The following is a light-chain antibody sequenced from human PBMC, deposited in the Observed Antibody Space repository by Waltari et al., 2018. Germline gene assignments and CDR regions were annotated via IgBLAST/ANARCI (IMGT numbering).Light chain of an antibody. J-gene: IGLJ2*01. CDR3: ATWDDRLTAV. Sequence: WYQQLPGTSSKLLIFGNNHRPSGVPPGFSCSKSATAAPLATRGLRPEDEAADYCATWDDRLTAVFGGGTKLTVL. V-gene: IGLV1-47*01. CDR2: GNN.